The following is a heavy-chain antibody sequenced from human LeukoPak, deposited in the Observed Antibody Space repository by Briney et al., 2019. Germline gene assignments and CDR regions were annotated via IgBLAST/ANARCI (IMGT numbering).Heavy chain of an antibody. CDR2: IYYSGST. J-gene: IGHJ4*02. D-gene: IGHD2-15*01. CDR3: ARYCSGGDCYSKALDY. CDR1: GFTFSSYW. V-gene: IGHV4-59*01. Sequence: GSLRLSCAASGFTFSSYWMSWIRQPPGKGLEWIGYIYYSGSTSYNPSLKSRLTISVDTSLNQFSLKLNSVTAADTAVYYCARYCSGGDCYSKALDYWGQGILVTVSS.